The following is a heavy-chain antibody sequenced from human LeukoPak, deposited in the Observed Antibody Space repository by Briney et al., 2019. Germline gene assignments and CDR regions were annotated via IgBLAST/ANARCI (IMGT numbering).Heavy chain of an antibody. D-gene: IGHD6-13*01. CDR1: GYTFTVYY. J-gene: IGHJ5*02. V-gene: IGHV1-2*02. Sequence: ASVTVSFKASGYTFTVYYMHWVRQAPGQGLEWMGWINPNSGSTNYAQKFQGRVTMTRDTSISTAYMDLSRLRSDDTAVYYCALAAAGLNYFDPWGQGTLVTVSS. CDR2: INPNSGST. CDR3: ALAAAGLNYFDP.